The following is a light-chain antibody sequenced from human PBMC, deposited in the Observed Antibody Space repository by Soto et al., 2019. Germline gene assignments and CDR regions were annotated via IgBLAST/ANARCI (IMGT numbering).Light chain of an antibody. J-gene: IGLJ2*01. Sequence: QSVLTQPPSASGSPGQSVTISCTGTSGNIGTYNYVSWYQQHPGKAPKVIISEVNKRSSGVPDRFSGSKSGNTASLTVSGLQAEDEADYYCSSYAGSNTLIFGGGTKVTVL. CDR3: SSYAGSNTLI. V-gene: IGLV2-8*01. CDR2: EVN. CDR1: SGNIGTYNY.